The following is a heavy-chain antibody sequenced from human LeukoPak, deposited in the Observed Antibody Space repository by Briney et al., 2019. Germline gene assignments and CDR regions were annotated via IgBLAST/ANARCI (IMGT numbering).Heavy chain of an antibody. V-gene: IGHV3-48*01. J-gene: IGHJ4*02. CDR1: GYTFSDYT. Sequence: PGGSLRLSCGASGYTFSDYTKNWVRQAAGKGPECISYISSGGSVMHYADSVKGRFTISRDNVENSLYLQMNSLRVEDTAVYYCTRDLEYWGQGVLVTVSS. CDR2: ISSGGSVM. CDR3: TRDLEY.